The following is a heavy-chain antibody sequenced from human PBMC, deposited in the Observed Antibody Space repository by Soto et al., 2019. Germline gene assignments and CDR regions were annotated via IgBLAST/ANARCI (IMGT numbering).Heavy chain of an antibody. Sequence: GGSLRLSCAASGFTFSSYGMHWVRQAPGKGLEWVAVISYDGSNRYYADSVKGRFTISRDSSKTTLYLQMNSLRAEDTAVYYWATAPSSWYPMGYYYYCMDVWGQGTTVTVSS. CDR2: ISYDGSNR. D-gene: IGHD6-13*01. J-gene: IGHJ6*02. V-gene: IGHV3-30*03. CDR1: GFTFSSYG. CDR3: ATAPSSWYPMGYYYYCMDV.